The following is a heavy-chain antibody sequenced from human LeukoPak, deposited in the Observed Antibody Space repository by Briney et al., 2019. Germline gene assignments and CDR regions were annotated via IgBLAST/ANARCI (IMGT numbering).Heavy chain of an antibody. CDR1: GFTFSSYS. Sequence: GGSLRLSCVASGFTFSSYSMNWVRQAPGKGLEWVSSITRSSNYIYYADSVKGRFTISRDNAKNTLYLQMNSLRAEDTAIYYCARSGYNRFDYWGQGTLVTVSS. V-gene: IGHV3-21*04. J-gene: IGHJ4*02. CDR3: ARSGYNRFDY. D-gene: IGHD5-24*01. CDR2: ITRSSNYI.